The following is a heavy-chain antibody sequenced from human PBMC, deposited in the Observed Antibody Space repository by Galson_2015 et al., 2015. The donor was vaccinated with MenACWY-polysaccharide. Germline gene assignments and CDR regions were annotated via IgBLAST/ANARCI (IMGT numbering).Heavy chain of an antibody. CDR3: SRGARYSFGSGSYFDY. CDR2: IYSDGST. Sequence: TLSLTCTVSGGSIDTRNYYWTWIRQPAGKGLEWIGRIYSDGSTTYNASLKGRVTTSIDTSKAHFSLQLNSVTAADTAVYYCSRGARYSFGSGSYFDYWGQGALVTVSS. D-gene: IGHD3-10*01. V-gene: IGHV4-61*02. J-gene: IGHJ4*02. CDR1: GGSIDTRNYY.